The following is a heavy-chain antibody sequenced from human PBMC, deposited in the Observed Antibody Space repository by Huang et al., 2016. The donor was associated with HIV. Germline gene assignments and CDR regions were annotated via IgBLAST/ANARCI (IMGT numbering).Heavy chain of an antibody. CDR2: ISAYNGHT. V-gene: IGHV1-18*01. Sequence: QVQLVQSGAEVKKPGASVKVSCKASGYTFTSYGISWVRQAPGQGLEWMGWISAYNGHTNYAQKPPGRVTMTTETSTSTAYMERRSLRSDDTAVYYCARDRGAVAGTSPGYWGQGTLVTVSS. J-gene: IGHJ4*02. CDR3: ARDRGAVAGTSPGY. D-gene: IGHD6-19*01. CDR1: GYTFTSYG.